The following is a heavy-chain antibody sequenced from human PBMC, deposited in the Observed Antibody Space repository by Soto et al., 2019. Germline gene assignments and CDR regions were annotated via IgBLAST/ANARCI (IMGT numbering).Heavy chain of an antibody. CDR1: GYTFTSYG. V-gene: IGHV1-18*04. D-gene: IGHD2-21*02. J-gene: IGHJ6*02. CDR3: AREDRYDSYYYGMDV. CDR2: ISAYNGNT. Sequence: ASVKVSCKASGYTFTSYGISWVRQAPGQGLEWMGWISAYNGNTNYAQKLQGRVSMTTDTSTSTAYMELGSLRSDDTAVYYCAREDRYDSYYYGMDVWGQGTTVTVSS.